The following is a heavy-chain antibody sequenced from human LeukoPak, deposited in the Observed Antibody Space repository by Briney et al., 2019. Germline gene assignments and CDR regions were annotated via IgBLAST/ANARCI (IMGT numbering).Heavy chain of an antibody. V-gene: IGHV4-39*01. CDR1: GGSIKSFDFY. CDR3: ARHPYYYDTSGSYKGHFDL. D-gene: IGHD3-22*01. Sequence: ASETLSLTCSASGGSIKSFDFYWGWIRQPPGKGRHWIGSIFFSGTTYYNPSRKIPLTISVDTSAIHFPLNLRTVTAADTAMYFCARHPYYYDTSGSYKGHFDLWGQGTLVAVSS. J-gene: IGHJ4*02. CDR2: IFFSGTT.